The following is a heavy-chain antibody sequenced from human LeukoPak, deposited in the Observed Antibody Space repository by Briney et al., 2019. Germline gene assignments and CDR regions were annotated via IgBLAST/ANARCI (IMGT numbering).Heavy chain of an antibody. CDR3: ASWRESRPTYSSGWYWFDP. Sequence: PGGSLRLSCAASGFTFSSYSMNWVRQAPGKGLEWVSYISSSSSTIYYADSVKGRFTISRDNAKNSLYLQMNSLRAEDTAVYYCASWRESRPTYSSGWYWFDPWGQGTLVTVSS. V-gene: IGHV3-48*04. CDR1: GFTFSSYS. J-gene: IGHJ5*02. CDR2: ISSSSSTI. D-gene: IGHD6-19*01.